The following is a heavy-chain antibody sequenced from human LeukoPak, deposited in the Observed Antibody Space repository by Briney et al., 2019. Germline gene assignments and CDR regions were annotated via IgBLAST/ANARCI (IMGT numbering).Heavy chain of an antibody. CDR3: ARGITYSGSYSGAFDI. Sequence: SETLSLTCAVYGGSFSGYYWSWIRQPPGKGLEWIGEINHSGSTNYNPSLKSRVTISVDTSKNQFSLKLSSVTAADTAVYYCARGITYSGSYSGAFDIWGQGTMVTVSS. D-gene: IGHD1-26*01. CDR2: INHSGST. V-gene: IGHV4-34*01. J-gene: IGHJ3*02. CDR1: GGSFSGYY.